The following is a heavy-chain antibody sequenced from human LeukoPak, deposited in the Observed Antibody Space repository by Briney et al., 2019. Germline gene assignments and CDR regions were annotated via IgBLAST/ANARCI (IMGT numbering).Heavy chain of an antibody. J-gene: IGHJ4*02. D-gene: IGHD1-26*01. V-gene: IGHV4-59*01. CDR1: GGSISSYY. CDR3: ARGLVGATTPFDY. Sequence: SETLSLTCTVSGGSISSYYWSWIRQPPGKGLEWIGCIYYSGSTNYNPSLKSRVTISVDTSKNQFSLKLSSVTAADTAVYYCARGLVGATTPFDYWGQGTLVTVSS. CDR2: IYYSGST.